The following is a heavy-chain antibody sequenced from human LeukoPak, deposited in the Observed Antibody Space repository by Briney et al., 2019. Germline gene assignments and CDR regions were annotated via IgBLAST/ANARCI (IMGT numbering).Heavy chain of an antibody. D-gene: IGHD5-18*01. CDR2: INGGGGSA. Sequence: PGGSLRLSCVASGFTFSNYAMSWVRQAPGKGLGWVSVINGGGGSAYYADSVKGRFTIPRDNSKNTLYLQMNSLRAEDTAVYYCAKVRIQLWPRGYFDYWGQGTLVTVSS. J-gene: IGHJ4*02. CDR3: AKVRIQLWPRGYFDY. V-gene: IGHV3-23*01. CDR1: GFTFSNYA.